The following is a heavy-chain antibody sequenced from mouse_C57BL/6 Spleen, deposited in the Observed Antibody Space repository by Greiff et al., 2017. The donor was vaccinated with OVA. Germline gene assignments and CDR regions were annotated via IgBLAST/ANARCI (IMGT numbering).Heavy chain of an antibody. D-gene: IGHD2-1*01. Sequence: EVKLQESGPGLVKPSQSLSLTCSVTGYSITSGYYWNRIRQFPGNKLEWMGYISYDGSNNYNPSLKNRISITRDTSKNQFFLKLNSVTTEDTATYYCARGGNGYAMDYWGQGTSVTVSS. CDR1: GYSITSGYY. J-gene: IGHJ4*01. CDR2: ISYDGSN. CDR3: ARGGNGYAMDY. V-gene: IGHV3-6*01.